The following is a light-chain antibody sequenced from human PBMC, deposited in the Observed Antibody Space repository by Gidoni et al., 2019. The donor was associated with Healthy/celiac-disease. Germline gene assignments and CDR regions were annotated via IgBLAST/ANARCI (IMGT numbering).Light chain of an antibody. V-gene: IGKV3-11*01. CDR3: QQRSNWPLT. CDR2: DAS. CDR1: QSVSSY. J-gene: IGKJ4*01. Sequence: EIVLTQSPATLSLSPGERATLSCRASQSVSSYLAWYQQKPGQAPRLLIYDASNRATVIPARFSGSGSGTDFTLTISSLEPEDFAVYYCQQRSNWPLTFXGXTKVEIK.